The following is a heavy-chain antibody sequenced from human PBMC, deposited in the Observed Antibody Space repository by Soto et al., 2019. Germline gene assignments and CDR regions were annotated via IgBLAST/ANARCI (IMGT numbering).Heavy chain of an antibody. CDR2: ISDHGGTT. D-gene: IGHD1-1*01. CDR3: AREGTLNWFDP. CDR1: GFSFNTFE. J-gene: IGHJ5*02. Sequence: GGSLRLSCAASGFSFNTFEMSWVRQAPGRGLEWVSFISDHGGTTYYADSVKGRFTISRDNAKNSLYLQMNSLRDEDTAVYYCAREGTLNWFDPWGQGTLVTVSS. V-gene: IGHV3-23*01.